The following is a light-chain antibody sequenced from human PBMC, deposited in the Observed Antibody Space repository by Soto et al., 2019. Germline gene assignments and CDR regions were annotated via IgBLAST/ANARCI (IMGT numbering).Light chain of an antibody. CDR3: QQYGSSPFT. CDR1: QTISNTF. CDR2: DVS. J-gene: IGKJ3*01. Sequence: EIVLTQSPGTLSLSPGERATLSCRASQTISNTFLAWYQQRPGQAPRLLVYDVSNRATGIPARFSGGGSGTDFTLTISRLEPEDFAVYYCQQYGSSPFTFGPGTKVDIK. V-gene: IGKV3-20*01.